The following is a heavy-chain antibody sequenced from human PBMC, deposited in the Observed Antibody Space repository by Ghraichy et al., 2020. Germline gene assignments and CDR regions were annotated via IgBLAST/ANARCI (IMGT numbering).Heavy chain of an antibody. CDR3: AKVGYYDFWSGNSVDY. CDR1: GFTFSSYA. CDR2: ISGSGGST. Sequence: GGSLRLSCAASGFTFSSYAMSWVRQAPGKGLEWVSAISGSGGSTYYADSVKGRFTISRDNSKNTLYLQMNSLRAEDTAVYYCAKVGYYDFWSGNSVDYWGQGTLVTVSS. V-gene: IGHV3-23*01. D-gene: IGHD3-3*01. J-gene: IGHJ4*02.